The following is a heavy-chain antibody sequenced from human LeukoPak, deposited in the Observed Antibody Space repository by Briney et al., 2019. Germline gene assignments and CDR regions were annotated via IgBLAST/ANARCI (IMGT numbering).Heavy chain of an antibody. J-gene: IGHJ4*02. V-gene: IGHV3-30*02. D-gene: IGHD2-2*01. CDR2: IWYDGSNK. CDR3: ARDQGCTSTNCYSLFFHY. Sequence: GGSLRLSCAASGFTFSTYGMHWVRQAPGKGLEWVALIWYDGSNKYYADSVKDRFTISRDNYKNTLYLQMNSLRAEDTAVYYCARDQGCTSTNCYSLFFHYWGQGTLVTVSS. CDR1: GFTFSTYG.